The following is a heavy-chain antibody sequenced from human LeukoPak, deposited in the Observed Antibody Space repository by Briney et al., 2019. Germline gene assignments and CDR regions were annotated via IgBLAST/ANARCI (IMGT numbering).Heavy chain of an antibody. CDR2: INWNGGST. CDR1: GFTFDDYG. D-gene: IGHD6-19*01. V-gene: IGHV3-20*04. J-gene: IGHJ4*02. Sequence: GGSLRLSCAASGFTFDDYGMSWVRQAPGKGLEWVSGINWNGGSTGYADSVKGRFTISRDNAKNSLYLQMNSLRAEDTALYYCARGGYSSGWYEVDYWGQGTLVTVSS. CDR3: ARGGYSSGWYEVDY.